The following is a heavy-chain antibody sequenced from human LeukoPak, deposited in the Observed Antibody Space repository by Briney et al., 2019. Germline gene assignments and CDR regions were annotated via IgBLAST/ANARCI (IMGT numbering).Heavy chain of an antibody. Sequence: PSETLSLTCTVSGGSISSSSYYWSWIRQPPGKGLEWIGYIYYSETTSYNPSLKSRVTISGDTSKNQFSLKLSSVTAADTAVYYCAREFVGDYDSSGYYHWAFGYWGQGTLVTVSS. V-gene: IGHV4-61*01. CDR3: AREFVGDYDSSGYYHWAFGY. CDR2: IYYSETT. J-gene: IGHJ4*02. CDR1: GGSISSSSYY. D-gene: IGHD3-22*01.